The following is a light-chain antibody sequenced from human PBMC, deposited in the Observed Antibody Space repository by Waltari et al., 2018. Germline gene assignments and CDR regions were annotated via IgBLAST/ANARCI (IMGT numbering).Light chain of an antibody. Sequence: AIQMTQSPSSLSASLGDRVTITCLASQGIRNDLGWSQQKPRKQPKLLIYSASNLQSGVPSRIIGSRSGKDFNHNISRLQPEDFATYYCLKDYNFPWMFSQGTKVEI. J-gene: IGKJ1*01. V-gene: IGKV1-6*01. CDR1: QGIRND. CDR2: SAS. CDR3: LKDYNFPWM.